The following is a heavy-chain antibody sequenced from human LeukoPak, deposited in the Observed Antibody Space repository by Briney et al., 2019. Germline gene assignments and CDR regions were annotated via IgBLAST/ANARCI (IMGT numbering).Heavy chain of an antibody. Sequence: GSSVKVSCKASGGTFSSYAISWVRQAPGQGLEWMGGIIPIFGTANYAQKFQGRVTITADESTSTAYMDLSSLRSEDTAVYYCATVDRYSSWSNYFDSWGQGTLVIVSS. V-gene: IGHV1-69*01. CDR2: IIPIFGTA. CDR3: ATVDRYSSWSNYFDS. J-gene: IGHJ4*02. CDR1: GGTFSSYA. D-gene: IGHD6-19*01.